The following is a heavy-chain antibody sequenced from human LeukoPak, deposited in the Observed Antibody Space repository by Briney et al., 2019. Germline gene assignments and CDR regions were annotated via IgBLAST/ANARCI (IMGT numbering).Heavy chain of an antibody. D-gene: IGHD2-21*02. Sequence: GGSLRLSCAASGFTFRSNTMSWVRQAPGRGLEWVSVISGSGSSTYYADSVKGRFTISRDNSKNTLYLQMNSLRAEDTAVYYCARIPGVVTAYWGQGTLVTVSS. J-gene: IGHJ4*02. CDR1: GFTFRSNT. CDR3: ARIPGVVTAY. V-gene: IGHV3-23*01. CDR2: ISGSGSST.